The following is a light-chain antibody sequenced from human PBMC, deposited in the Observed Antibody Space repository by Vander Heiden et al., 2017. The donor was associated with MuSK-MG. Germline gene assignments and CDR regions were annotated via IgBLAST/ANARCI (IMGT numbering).Light chain of an antibody. CDR2: GNS. Sequence: QSVLTQPPSVSGAPGQRVTIYCTGSSSTIGAGYDVHWYQQLPGTAPKLLIYGNSNRPSGVPDRFSGSKSGTSASLAITGLQAEDEADYYCQSYDSSLSGNVVFGGGTKLTVL. J-gene: IGLJ2*01. V-gene: IGLV1-40*01. CDR1: SSTIGAGYD. CDR3: QSYDSSLSGNVV.